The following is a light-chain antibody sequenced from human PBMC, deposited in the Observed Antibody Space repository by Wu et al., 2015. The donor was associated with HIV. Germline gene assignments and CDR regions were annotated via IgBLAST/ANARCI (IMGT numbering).Light chain of an antibody. J-gene: IGKJ1*01. Sequence: DIQMTQSPSTLSASVGDRVTITCRASQSITTSLAWYQQKPGKAPKLLMYRASKLDSGVPSRFSGSGSGTEFTLTITSLQPDDFATYYCQQYITRWTFGQGTKVEMK. CDR1: QSITTS. CDR2: RAS. CDR3: QQYITRWT. V-gene: IGKV1-5*03.